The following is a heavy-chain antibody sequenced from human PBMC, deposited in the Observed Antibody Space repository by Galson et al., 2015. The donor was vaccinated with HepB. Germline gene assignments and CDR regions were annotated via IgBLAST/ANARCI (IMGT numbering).Heavy chain of an antibody. CDR3: ARILGYSYGTRRYYYYGMDV. Sequence: PALVKPTQTLTLTCTFSGFSLSTSGMCVSWIRQPPGKALEWLARIDWDDDKYYSTSLKTRLTISKDTSKNQVVLTMTNMDPVDTATYYCARILGYSYGTRRYYYYGMDVWGQGTTVTVSS. D-gene: IGHD5-18*01. V-gene: IGHV2-70*11. CDR2: IDWDDDK. CDR1: GFSLSTSGMC. J-gene: IGHJ6*02.